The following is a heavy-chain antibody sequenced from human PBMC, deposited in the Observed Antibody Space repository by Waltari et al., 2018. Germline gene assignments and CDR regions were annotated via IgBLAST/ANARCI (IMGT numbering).Heavy chain of an antibody. D-gene: IGHD3-3*01. V-gene: IGHV3-48*02. Sequence: EVQLVESGGGLVQPGGSLRLSCAASGFTFSSYSMNWVRQAPGTGLEWVSYISRSSMTIYYADSVKGRFTISRDNAKNSLYLQMNSLRDEDTAVYYCAREQSDYDFWSGSPIPHNWFDPWGQGTLVTVSS. J-gene: IGHJ5*02. CDR3: AREQSDYDFWSGSPIPHNWFDP. CDR2: ISRSSMTI. CDR1: GFTFSSYS.